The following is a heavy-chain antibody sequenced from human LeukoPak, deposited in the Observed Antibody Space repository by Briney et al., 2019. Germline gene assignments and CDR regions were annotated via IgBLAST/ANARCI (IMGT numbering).Heavy chain of an antibody. Sequence: GALRLSCVASGFIFSSYAMSWVRQAPGKGLEWVSATSGSGDGTYYADSVKGRFTISRDNSKNTLYLQMNSLRADDTAVYYCAYSYQGLQHRGQGTLVTVSS. CDR3: AYSYQGLQH. D-gene: IGHD2-2*01. V-gene: IGHV3-23*01. J-gene: IGHJ1*01. CDR2: TSGSGDGT. CDR1: GFIFSSYA.